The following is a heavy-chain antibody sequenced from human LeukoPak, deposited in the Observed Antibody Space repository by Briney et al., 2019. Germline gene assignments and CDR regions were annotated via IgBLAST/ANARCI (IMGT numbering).Heavy chain of an antibody. Sequence: GSLRLSCAASGFTFSSYEMNWVRQAPGKGLEWVSYISSSGSTIYYADSVKGRFTISRDNAKNSLYLQMNSLRAEDTAVYYCARGAYDYVWGSYRYIGGPFDYWGQGTLVTVSS. V-gene: IGHV3-48*03. CDR2: ISSSGSTI. CDR3: ARGAYDYVWGSYRYIGGPFDY. D-gene: IGHD3-16*02. J-gene: IGHJ4*02. CDR1: GFTFSSYE.